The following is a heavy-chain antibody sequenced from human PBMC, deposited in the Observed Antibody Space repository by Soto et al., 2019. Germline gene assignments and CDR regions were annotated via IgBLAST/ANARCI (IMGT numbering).Heavy chain of an antibody. CDR1: GGSISSGGYY. V-gene: IGHV4-31*03. J-gene: IGHJ5*02. D-gene: IGHD5-12*01. CDR3: ARDRETSDSGYDWGNWFDP. CDR2: IYYSGST. Sequence: SETLSLTCTVSGGSISSGGYYWSWIRQHPGKGLEWIGYIYYSGSTYYNPSLKSRVTISVDTSKNQFSLKLSSVTAADTAVYYCARDRETSDSGYDWGNWFDPWGQGTLVTVSS.